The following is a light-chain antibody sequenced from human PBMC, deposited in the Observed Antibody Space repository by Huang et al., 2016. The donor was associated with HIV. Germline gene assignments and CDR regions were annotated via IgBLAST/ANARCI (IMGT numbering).Light chain of an antibody. Sequence: IVMTQFPATLAVSPGERATLSCRASQSINNNLVWYQQKSGQSPRLLIYDASARASGVPPRVSGSGSGTDFTLTISSLQSEDFVVYYCQQYGNWPPWTFGQGTKVE. CDR1: QSINNN. CDR2: DAS. CDR3: QQYGNWPPWT. J-gene: IGKJ1*01. V-gene: IGKV3-15*01.